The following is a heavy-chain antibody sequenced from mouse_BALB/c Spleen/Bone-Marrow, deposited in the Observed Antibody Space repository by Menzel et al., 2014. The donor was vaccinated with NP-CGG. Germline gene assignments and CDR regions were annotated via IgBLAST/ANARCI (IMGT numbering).Heavy chain of an antibody. J-gene: IGHJ4*01. D-gene: IGHD2-1*01. V-gene: IGHV1-4*01. CDR3: ARVYGNYDAMDY. CDR2: INPSSGYT. Sequence: VKLVESGAELARPGASVKMSCRASGYTFTTYTMHWVKQRPGQGLKWIGYINPSSGYTYYNQKFKDKATLTADKSSSAAYLQLSSLTSEDSAVYYCARVYGNYDAMDYWGQGTSVTVSS. CDR1: GYTFTTYT.